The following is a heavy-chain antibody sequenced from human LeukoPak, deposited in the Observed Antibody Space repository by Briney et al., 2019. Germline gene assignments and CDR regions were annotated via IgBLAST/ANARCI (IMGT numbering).Heavy chain of an antibody. J-gene: IGHJ4*02. V-gene: IGHV4-34*01. CDR1: GGSFSGYY. CDR2: INHSGST. D-gene: IGHD5-12*01. CDR3: VRALTYSGYDLALDY. Sequence: SETLSLTCAVYGGSFSGYYWSWIRQPPGKGLEWIGEINHSGSTNYNPSLKSRVTISVDTSKNQFSLKLSSVTAADTAVYYCVRALTYSGYDLALDYWGQGTLVTVST.